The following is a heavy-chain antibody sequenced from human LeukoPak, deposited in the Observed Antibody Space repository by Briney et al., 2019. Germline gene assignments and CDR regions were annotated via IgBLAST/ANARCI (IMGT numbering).Heavy chain of an antibody. CDR3: ARVSGYSGYD. Sequence: SETLSLTCAVYGGSFSGYYWSWIRQPPGKGLEWIGEINHSGSTNYNPSLKSRVTISVDTSKNQFSLKLSSVTAADTAVYYCARVSGYSGYDWGQGTLVTVSS. CDR1: GGSFSGYY. V-gene: IGHV4-34*01. CDR2: INHSGST. J-gene: IGHJ4*02. D-gene: IGHD5-12*01.